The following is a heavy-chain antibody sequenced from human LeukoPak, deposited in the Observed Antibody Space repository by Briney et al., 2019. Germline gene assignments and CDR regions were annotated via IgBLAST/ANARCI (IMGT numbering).Heavy chain of an antibody. D-gene: IGHD2/OR15-2a*01. J-gene: IGHJ3*02. CDR3: ARGPYYADTPGAFDI. CDR2: IYYSGST. V-gene: IGHV4-39*07. Sequence: PSETLSLTCTVSGGSISSSSYYWGWIRQPPGKGLEWIGSIYYSGSTYYNPSLKSRVTISVDTSKNQFSLKLSSVTAADTAVYYCARGPYYADTPGAFDIWGPGTMVTVSS. CDR1: GGSISSSSYY.